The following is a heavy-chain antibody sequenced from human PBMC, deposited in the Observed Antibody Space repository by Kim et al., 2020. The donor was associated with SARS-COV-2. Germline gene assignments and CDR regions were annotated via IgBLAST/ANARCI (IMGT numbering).Heavy chain of an antibody. CDR1: GFTFSSYE. Sequence: GGSLRLSCAASGFTFSSYEMNWVRQAPGKGLEWVSYISSSGSTIYYADSVKGRFTISRDNAKNSLYLQMNSLRAEDTAVYYCARVSGQWLLLRGGSYIDYWGQGTLVTVSS. CDR3: ARVSGQWLLLRGGSYIDY. CDR2: ISSSGSTI. D-gene: IGHD6-19*01. V-gene: IGHV3-48*03. J-gene: IGHJ4*02.